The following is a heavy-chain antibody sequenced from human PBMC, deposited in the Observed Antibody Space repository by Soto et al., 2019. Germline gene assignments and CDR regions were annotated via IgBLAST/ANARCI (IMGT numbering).Heavy chain of an antibody. Sequence: PWGSLRLSCAASGVTFRSYAMSWFRQAPGKGLELVSAISVSGGSTYYADSVKGRFTISRDNSKNTLYRQRNSLRAEETAVYYWAKAGGYCSGGRCYPIRSYYYYMDVWGKGTTVTVS. CDR1: GVTFRSYA. V-gene: IGHV3-23*01. J-gene: IGHJ6*03. D-gene: IGHD2-15*01. CDR3: AKAGGYCSGGRCYPIRSYYYYMDV. CDR2: ISVSGGST.